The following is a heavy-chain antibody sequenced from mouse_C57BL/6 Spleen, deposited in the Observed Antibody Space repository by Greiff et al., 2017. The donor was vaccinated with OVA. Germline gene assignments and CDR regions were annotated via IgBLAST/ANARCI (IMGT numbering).Heavy chain of an antibody. V-gene: IGHV5-4*01. CDR2: ISDGGSYT. J-gene: IGHJ2*01. D-gene: IGHD2-4*01. Sequence: EVKLMESGGGLVKPGGSLKLSCAASGFTFSSYAMSWVRQTPEKRLEWVATISDGGSYTYYPDNVKGRFTISRDNAKNNLYLQMSHLKSEDTAMYYCARDDDYALYFDYWGQGTTLTVSS. CDR3: ARDDDYALYFDY. CDR1: GFTFSSYA.